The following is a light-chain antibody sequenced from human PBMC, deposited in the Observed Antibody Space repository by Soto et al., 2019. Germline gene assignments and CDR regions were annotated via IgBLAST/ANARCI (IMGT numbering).Light chain of an antibody. J-gene: IGKJ2*03. CDR1: QSISFW. CDR3: QQYNSFAPYS. Sequence: DIQMTQSPSNLSASVGDRVTITCRSSQSISFWLAWYQQKPGKAPKLLIYDASTLYSGVPSRFSGSRSGTEFTLTISSLQPDDFGSYYCQQYNSFAPYSFGQGTKLEI. V-gene: IGKV1-5*01. CDR2: DAS.